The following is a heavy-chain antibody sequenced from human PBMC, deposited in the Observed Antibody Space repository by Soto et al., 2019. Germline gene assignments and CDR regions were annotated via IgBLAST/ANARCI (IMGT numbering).Heavy chain of an antibody. Sequence: QVQLQQWGAGLLKPSETLSLTCAVYGGSFSGYYWSWIRQPPGKGLEWIGEINHSGSTNYNPSLKSRVTISGDTSKNQFSLKLSSVTAADTAVYYCARAPAYYYGSGSYTNWFDPWGQGTLVTVSS. D-gene: IGHD3-10*01. CDR2: INHSGST. CDR1: GGSFSGYY. CDR3: ARAPAYYYGSGSYTNWFDP. V-gene: IGHV4-34*01. J-gene: IGHJ5*02.